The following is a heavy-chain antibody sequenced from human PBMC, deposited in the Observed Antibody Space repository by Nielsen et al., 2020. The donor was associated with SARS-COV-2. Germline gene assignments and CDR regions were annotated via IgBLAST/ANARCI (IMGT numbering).Heavy chain of an antibody. V-gene: IGHV3-7*03. CDR2: IKQDGSEK. CDR1: GFTFSSYW. CDR3: AREVMELPTDY. D-gene: IGHD1-7*01. J-gene: IGHJ4*02. Sequence: GESLKISCAASGFTFSSYWMSWVRQAPGKELEWVANIKQDGSEKYYVDSVKGRFTISRDNAKNSLYLQMNSLRAEDTAVYYCAREVMELPTDYWGQGTLVTVSS.